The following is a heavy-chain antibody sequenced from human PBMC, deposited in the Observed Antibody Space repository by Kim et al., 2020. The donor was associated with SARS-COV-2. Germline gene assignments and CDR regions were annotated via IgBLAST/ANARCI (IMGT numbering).Heavy chain of an antibody. D-gene: IGHD6-6*01. Sequence: YADPVKGRFTISRDNSNNTLYLQMSSLIAEETAIYYCAKLRPHWYFELWGRGTLVTVSS. V-gene: IGHV3-23*01. J-gene: IGHJ2*01. CDR3: AKLRPHWYFEL.